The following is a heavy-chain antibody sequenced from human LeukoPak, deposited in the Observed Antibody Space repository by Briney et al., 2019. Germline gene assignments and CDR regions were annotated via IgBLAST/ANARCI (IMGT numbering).Heavy chain of an antibody. Sequence: PGRSLRLSCAATGFTFSNYAIHWGRQAPGKGLEWVAFISDDGSRQHYADSVKGRFTISRDNSKNTLNLQMNSLRAEDTAVYFCSRDRGVRGDIITDYLDQWGQGTLVTVSS. CDR3: SRDRGVRGDIITDYLDQ. CDR1: GFTFSNYA. D-gene: IGHD3-10*01. CDR2: ISDDGSRQ. J-gene: IGHJ4*02. V-gene: IGHV3-30-3*01.